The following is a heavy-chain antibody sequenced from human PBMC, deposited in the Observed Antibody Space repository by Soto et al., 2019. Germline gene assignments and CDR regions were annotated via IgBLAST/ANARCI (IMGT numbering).Heavy chain of an antibody. CDR2: IDPSDSQT. CDR1: GYSFAGYW. D-gene: IGHD3-22*01. V-gene: IGHV5-10-1*01. CDR3: ARQIYDSDTGPNFQYYFDS. J-gene: IGHJ4*02. Sequence: ESLKISFKGSGYSFAGYWITWVRQKPGKGLEWMGRIDPSDSQTYYSPSFRGHVTISVTKSITTVFLQWSSLRASDTAMYYCARQIYDSDTGPNFQYYFDSWGQGTPVTVSS.